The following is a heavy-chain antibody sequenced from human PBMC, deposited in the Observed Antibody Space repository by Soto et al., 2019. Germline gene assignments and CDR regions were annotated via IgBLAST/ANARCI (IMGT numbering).Heavy chain of an antibody. V-gene: IGHV3-21*01. CDR3: ARGIYSGYDYYYYYGMDV. D-gene: IGHD5-12*01. CDR2: ISSSSSYI. CDR1: GFTFSSYS. Sequence: PGGSLRLSCAASGFTFSSYSMNWVRQAPGKGLEWVSSISSSSSYIYYADSVKGRFTISRDNAKNSLYLQMNSLRAEDTAVYYCARGIYSGYDYYYYYGMDVWGQGTTVTVSS. J-gene: IGHJ6*02.